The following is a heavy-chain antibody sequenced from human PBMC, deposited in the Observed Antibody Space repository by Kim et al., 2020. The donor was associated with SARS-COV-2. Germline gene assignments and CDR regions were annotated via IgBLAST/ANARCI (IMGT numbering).Heavy chain of an antibody. CDR2: ISWDGGST. Sequence: GGSLRLSCAASGFTFDDYTMHWVRQAPGKGLEWVSLISWDGGSTYYADSVKGRFTISRDNSKNSLYLQMNSLRTEDTALYYCAKGPHYYDTRLYYYGMDVWGQGTTVTVSS. V-gene: IGHV3-43*01. CDR3: AKGPHYYDTRLYYYGMDV. CDR1: GFTFDDYT. D-gene: IGHD3-22*01. J-gene: IGHJ6*02.